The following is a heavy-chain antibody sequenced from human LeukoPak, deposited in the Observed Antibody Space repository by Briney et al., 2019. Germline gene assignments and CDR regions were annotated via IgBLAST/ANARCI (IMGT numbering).Heavy chain of an antibody. D-gene: IGHD6-25*01. CDR2: ITSSSSNV. Sequence: PGGSLRLSCAAYGFTFSNYNMNWVRQAPGKGLEWVSYITSSSSNVYYADSVKGRFTVSRDNAKNSLYLQMNSLRADDTAVYYCARFAAGGSYYYYMDVWGKGTTVTVSS. CDR1: GFTFSNYN. CDR3: ARFAAGGSYYYYMDV. V-gene: IGHV3-48*01. J-gene: IGHJ6*03.